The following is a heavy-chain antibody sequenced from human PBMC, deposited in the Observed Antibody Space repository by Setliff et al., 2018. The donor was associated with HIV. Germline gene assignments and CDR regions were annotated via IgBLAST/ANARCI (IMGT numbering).Heavy chain of an antibody. CDR1: GYTFTGYF. D-gene: IGHD3-9*01. Sequence: ASVKVSCKASGYTFTGYFIHWVRQAPGQGLEWVGRINPNSGDTNFAQRFQGGITMTRDTSISTAYLDLNRLRSDDTAVYYCAREYDVLTGYYISAFDIWGQGTMVTVSS. CDR2: INPNSGDT. CDR3: AREYDVLTGYYISAFDI. J-gene: IGHJ3*02. V-gene: IGHV1-2*06.